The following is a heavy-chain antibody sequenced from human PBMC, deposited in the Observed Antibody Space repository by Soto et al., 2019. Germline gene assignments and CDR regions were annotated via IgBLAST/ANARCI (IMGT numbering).Heavy chain of an antibody. CDR3: AVRYYYDSSGYYEAPDYFDY. Sequence: ASVKVSCKASGYTFTSYDINWVRQATGQGLEWMGWMNPNSGNTGYAQKFQGRVTMTRNTSISTAYMELSSLRSEDTAVYYCAVRYYYDSSGYYEAPDYFDYWGQGTLVTVS. D-gene: IGHD3-22*01. CDR2: MNPNSGNT. V-gene: IGHV1-8*01. CDR1: GYTFTSYD. J-gene: IGHJ4*02.